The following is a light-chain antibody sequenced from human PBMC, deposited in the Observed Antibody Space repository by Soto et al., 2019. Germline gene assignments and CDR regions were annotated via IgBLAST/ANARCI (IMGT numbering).Light chain of an antibody. J-gene: IGKJ4*01. CDR1: QNVYNN. CDR2: DAS. V-gene: IGKV3-15*01. CDR3: QQCRNWPLT. Sequence: DIVMTQSPATLSVSPGEGATLSCKASQNVYNNLAGSQQRPGQPPRLLIYDASTRATGISARFSGSGYGTEFTLTISSLQSEDFAVYFCQQCRNWPLTFGGGTKVEIK.